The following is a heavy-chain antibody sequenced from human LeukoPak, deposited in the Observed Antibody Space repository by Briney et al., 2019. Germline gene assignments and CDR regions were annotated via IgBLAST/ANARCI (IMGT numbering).Heavy chain of an antibody. Sequence: GGSLRLSCAVSGFTFSSYAMTWVRQTPGKGLEWVSAITASGGSTYYADSVKGRFTIPRDNSKNTLYLQVNSLRAEDTAVYYCAKVLYGAYYFKTWAREPLLTVSS. V-gene: IGHV3-23*01. J-gene: IGHJ4*02. CDR1: GFTFSSYA. D-gene: IGHD4-17*01. CDR2: ITASGGST. CDR3: AKVLYGAYYFKT.